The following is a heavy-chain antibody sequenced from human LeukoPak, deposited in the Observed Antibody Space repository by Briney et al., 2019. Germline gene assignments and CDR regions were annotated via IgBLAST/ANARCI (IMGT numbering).Heavy chain of an antibody. Sequence: SVKVSCKASGGTFSSYAISWVRQAPGQGLECMGGIIPIFGTANYAQKFQGRVTITADKSTSTAYMELSSLRSEDTAVYYCAREGWFGELFPPTLDYWGQGTLVTVSS. CDR1: GGTFSSYA. CDR3: AREGWFGELFPPTLDY. CDR2: IIPIFGTA. D-gene: IGHD3-10*01. V-gene: IGHV1-69*06. J-gene: IGHJ4*02.